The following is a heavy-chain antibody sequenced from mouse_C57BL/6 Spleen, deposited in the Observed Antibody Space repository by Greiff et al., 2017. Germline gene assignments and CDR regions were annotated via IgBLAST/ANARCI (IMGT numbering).Heavy chain of an antibody. CDR1: GYTFTSYW. J-gene: IGHJ2*01. V-gene: IGHV1-50*01. CDR2: IDPSDSYT. CDR3: ATSDFDY. Sequence: QVQLQQPGAELVKPGASVKLSCKASGYTFTSYWMQWVKQRPGQGLEWIGEIDPSDSYTTCNQKFKGKATLTVDTSSSTAYMQLSSLTSEDSAVYYCATSDFDYWGQGTTLTGSS.